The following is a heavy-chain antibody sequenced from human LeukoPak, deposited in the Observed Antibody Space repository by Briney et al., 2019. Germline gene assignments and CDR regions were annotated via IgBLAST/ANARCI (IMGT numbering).Heavy chain of an antibody. J-gene: IGHJ4*02. CDR2: IFPGDSDT. V-gene: IGHV5-51*01. CDR1: GYSFTSYW. Sequence: AESLQISCKGSGYSFTSYWISSGGQMPGKGLEWMGIIFPGDSDTRYSPSFQGQVTISADKSISTAYLQWSSLKASDTAMYYCAMGLNNYYDSSGLDYWGQGTLVTVSS. D-gene: IGHD3-22*01. CDR3: AMGLNNYYDSSGLDY.